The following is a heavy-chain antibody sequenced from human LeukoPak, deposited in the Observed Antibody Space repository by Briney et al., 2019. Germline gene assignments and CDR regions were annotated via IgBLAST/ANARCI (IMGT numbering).Heavy chain of an antibody. D-gene: IGHD3-10*01. CDR3: AKGGSGSYGSIKYNWFDP. V-gene: IGHV3-23*01. J-gene: IGHJ5*02. CDR2: ISGPGRTT. Sequence: PGGSLRLSCVASGFTFNSYVMSWVRQAPGKGLEWVSGISGPGRTTYYADFVKGRFTISRDNSKNTLYLQVNSMRVEDTAVYYCAKGGSGSYGSIKYNWFDPWGQGTLVTVSS. CDR1: GFTFNSYV.